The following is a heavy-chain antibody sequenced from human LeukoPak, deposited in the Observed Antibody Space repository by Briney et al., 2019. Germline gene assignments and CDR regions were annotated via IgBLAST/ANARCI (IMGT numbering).Heavy chain of an antibody. D-gene: IGHD3-3*01. V-gene: IGHV4-59*01. CDR1: GGSISSYY. J-gene: IGHJ5*02. Sequence: SETLSLTCTVSGGSISSYYWSWIRQPPGKGLEWIGYIFYNEGTSYNPSLKSRVTISKDTSRNQFSLKLNSVTAADTAVYYCARGYSDDFWSGYPTATWWFDPWGLGTLVIVSS. CDR3: ARGYSDDFWSGYPTATWWFDP. CDR2: IFYNEGT.